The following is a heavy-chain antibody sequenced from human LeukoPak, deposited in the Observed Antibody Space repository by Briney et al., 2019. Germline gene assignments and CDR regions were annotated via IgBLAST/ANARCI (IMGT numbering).Heavy chain of an antibody. CDR1: GFSVSNNY. Sequence: GGSLRLSCAVSGFSVSNNYMNWVRQAPGKGLEWVSLIYSRGGTSYADSVRGRFTISRDSSKNTLFLQMNSLRVEDTAVYYCARDPPGIAASGTYYWGQGTLVTVSS. J-gene: IGHJ4*02. D-gene: IGHD6-13*01. V-gene: IGHV3-53*01. CDR3: ARDPPGIAASGTYY. CDR2: IYSRGGT.